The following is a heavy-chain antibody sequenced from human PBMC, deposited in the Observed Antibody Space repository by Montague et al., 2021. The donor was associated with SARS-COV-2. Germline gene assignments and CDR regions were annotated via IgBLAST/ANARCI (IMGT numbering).Heavy chain of an antibody. CDR3: ARNPSDTYYYNGMDV. V-gene: IGHV2-70*11. J-gene: IGHJ6*02. CDR1: GFSLSTSGMC. Sequence: PALVKPTQTLTLTCTFSGFSLSTSGMCMTWIRQPPGKALEWLARIDWDGDKYYNTSLKSRLTISKDTSKNLVVLTMTNMDPVDTATYYCARNPSDTYYYNGMDVWGRGTMVTVSS. CDR2: IDWDGDK.